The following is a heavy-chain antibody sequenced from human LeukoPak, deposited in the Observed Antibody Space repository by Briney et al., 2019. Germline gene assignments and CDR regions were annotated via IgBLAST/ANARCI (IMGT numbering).Heavy chain of an antibody. V-gene: IGHV1-18*03. J-gene: IGHJ6*02. D-gene: IGHD3-9*01. CDR2: ISAYNGNT. Sequence: RASVKVSCKASGYTFTSYYMHWVRQAPGQGLEWMGWISAYNGNTNYAQKLQGRVTMTTDTSTSTAYMELRSLRSDDMAVYYCARDPIRYFDWLLYRVSAHYYYYGMDVWGQGTTVTVSS. CDR3: ARDPIRYFDWLLYRVSAHYYYYGMDV. CDR1: GYTFTSYY.